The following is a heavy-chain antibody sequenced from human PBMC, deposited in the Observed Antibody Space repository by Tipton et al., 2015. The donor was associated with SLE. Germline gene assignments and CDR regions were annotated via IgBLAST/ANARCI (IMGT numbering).Heavy chain of an antibody. CDR1: GYSISSAYY. J-gene: IGHJ3*02. CDR2: MYHSGST. V-gene: IGHV4-38-2*01. D-gene: IGHD6-6*01. CDR3: ARIPNSTSVGAFDI. Sequence: LRLSCAVSGYSISSAYYWGWIRQPPGKGLEWIGSMYHSGSTYYNPSLKSRVTISVDTSKNQFSLKLSSVTAADTAVYYCARIPNSTSVGAFDIWGQGTMVTVSS.